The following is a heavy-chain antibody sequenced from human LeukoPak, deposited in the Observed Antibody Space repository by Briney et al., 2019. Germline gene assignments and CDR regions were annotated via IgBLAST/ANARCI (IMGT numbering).Heavy chain of an antibody. CDR1: GGSISSSSAY. V-gene: IGHV4-39*01. CDR2: IYYSKNT. D-gene: IGHD5-18*01. CDR3: VSPRGFSYGYFDY. J-gene: IGHJ4*02. Sequence: PSETLSLTCTVSGGSISSSSAYWGWIRPPPGKELEWIGSIYYSKNTYYTPSLKSPVTISADTSKNQFSLTLGSVSATDTAVYYCVSPRGFSYGYFDYWGQGTLVTVSS.